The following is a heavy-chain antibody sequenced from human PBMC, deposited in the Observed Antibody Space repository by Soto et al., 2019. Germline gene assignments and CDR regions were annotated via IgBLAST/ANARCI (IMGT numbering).Heavy chain of an antibody. V-gene: IGHV3-23*01. D-gene: IGHD6-19*01. J-gene: IGHJ6*03. CDR1: GFTFSSYA. Sequence: EVQLLESGGGLVQPGGSLRLSCAASGFTFSSYAMSWVRQAPGKGLEWVSAISGSGGSTYYAASVKGRFNISRDNSKNTLYLQMNSLRAEDTAVYYCAKLSQWPSYYYYMDVWGKGTTVTVSS. CDR2: ISGSGGST. CDR3: AKLSQWPSYYYYMDV.